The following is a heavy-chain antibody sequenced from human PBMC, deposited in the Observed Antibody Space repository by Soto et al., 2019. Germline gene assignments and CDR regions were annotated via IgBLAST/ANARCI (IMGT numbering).Heavy chain of an antibody. V-gene: IGHV4-30-4*01. D-gene: IGHD1-7*01. Sequence: PSETLSLTCTVSGGSISSGDYYWSWIRQPPGKGLEWIGYIYYSGSTYYNPSLKSRVTISVDTSKNQFSLKLSSVTAAGTAVYYCAKGGGGTTAIGSTRDYSYGMDVWGQGTPVTVSS. CDR2: IYYSGST. CDR3: AKGGGGTTAIGSTRDYSYGMDV. J-gene: IGHJ6*02. CDR1: GGSISSGDYY.